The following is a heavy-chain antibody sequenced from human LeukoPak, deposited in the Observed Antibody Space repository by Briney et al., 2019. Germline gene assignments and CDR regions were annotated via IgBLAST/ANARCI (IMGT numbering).Heavy chain of an antibody. J-gene: IGHJ4*02. V-gene: IGHV3-7*01. Sequence: GGSLRLSCAASGFAFSNYWMTWVRQAPGKGLEWAANIKQDESEKYYVDSVKGRFTISRDNAQNSLYLQMNSLTVEDTAVYYCARARTSTSSAGSCYSNWGQGTLVTVSS. CDR2: IKQDESEK. CDR3: ARARTSTSSAGSCYSN. D-gene: IGHD2-15*01. CDR1: GFAFSNYW.